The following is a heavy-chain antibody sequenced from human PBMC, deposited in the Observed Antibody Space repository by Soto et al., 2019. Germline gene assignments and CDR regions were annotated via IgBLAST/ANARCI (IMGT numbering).Heavy chain of an antibody. CDR1: GYTFTGYY. V-gene: IGHV1-2*02. D-gene: IGHD6-6*01. CDR2: INPNSGGT. Sequence: QVQLVQSGAEVKKPGASVKVSCKASGYTFTGYYMHWVRQAPGQGPDWMGWINPNSGGTTYAQKFQGRVTVTRDTSISTAYMELSSLRSDDTAVYYCARGGSSSLDYWGQGPLVTVSS. CDR3: ARGGSSSLDY. J-gene: IGHJ4*02.